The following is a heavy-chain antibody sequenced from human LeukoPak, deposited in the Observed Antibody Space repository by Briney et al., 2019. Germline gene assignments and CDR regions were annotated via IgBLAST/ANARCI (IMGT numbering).Heavy chain of an antibody. CDR1: GFTFSSYG. Sequence: PGGSLRLSCAASGFTFSSYGVHWVRQAPGKGLEWVAFIRYDGSNKYYADSVKGRFTISRDNSKNTLYLQMNSLRAEDTAVCYCAKDLGGHSSRIGGLDYWGQGTLVTVSS. CDR3: AKDLGGHSSRIGGLDY. D-gene: IGHD6-13*01. J-gene: IGHJ4*02. V-gene: IGHV3-30*02. CDR2: IRYDGSNK.